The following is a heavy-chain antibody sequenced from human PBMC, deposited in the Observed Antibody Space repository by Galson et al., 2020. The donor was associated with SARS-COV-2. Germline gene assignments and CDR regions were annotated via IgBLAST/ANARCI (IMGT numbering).Heavy chain of an antibody. D-gene: IGHD3-22*01. J-gene: IGHJ4*02. Sequence: SQTLSLTCTVSGGSISRYFWSWIRQSPGKGLEWMGHIYYTGITNYNPSLRGRVTVSIDTSKYQFSLKLSSVTAADTAVYYCAGVTNYYDSRRFPKRWVDRWGQEPWSPSPQ. V-gene: IGHV4-59*08. CDR1: GGSISRYF. CDR2: IYYTGIT. CDR3: AGVTNYYDSRRFPKRWVDR.